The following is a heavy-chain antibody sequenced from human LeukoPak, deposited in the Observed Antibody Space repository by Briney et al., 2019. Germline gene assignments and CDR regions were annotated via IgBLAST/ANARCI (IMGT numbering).Heavy chain of an antibody. CDR1: GFTFSSYW. Sequence: GGSLRLSCAASGFTFSSYWMSLVRQAPGKGLEWVANIKQDGSEKYYVDSVKGRFTISRDNAKNSLYLQMNSLRAEDTAVYYCARDLGNIAVAATHFDYWGQGTLVTVSS. V-gene: IGHV3-7*01. D-gene: IGHD6-19*01. CDR3: ARDLGNIAVAATHFDY. J-gene: IGHJ4*02. CDR2: IKQDGSEK.